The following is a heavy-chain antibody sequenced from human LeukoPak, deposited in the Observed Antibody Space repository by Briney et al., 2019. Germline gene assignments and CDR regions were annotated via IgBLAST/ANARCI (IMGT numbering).Heavy chain of an antibody. V-gene: IGHV4-59*01. CDR1: GGSISSYY. J-gene: IGHJ4*02. D-gene: IGHD3-22*01. CDR2: IYYSGST. Sequence: PSETLSLTCTVSGGSISSYYWSWIRQPPGKGLEWIGYIYYSGSTNYNPSLKSRVTISVDTFKNQFSLKLSSVTAADTAVYYCAREDYDSSGYGYWGQGTLVTVSS. CDR3: AREDYDSSGYGY.